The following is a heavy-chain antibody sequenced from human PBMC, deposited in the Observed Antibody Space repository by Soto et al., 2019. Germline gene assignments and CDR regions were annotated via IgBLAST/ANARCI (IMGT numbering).Heavy chain of an antibody. CDR1: GGSFIGYY. Sequence: SETLSLTCAVYGGSFIGYYWSWSRQPPWKGLEWIGEINHSGNTNYNPSLKSRVTISVDKSKNQFSLKLGSVTAADTAVYYCASQGLPYFDWSPTPLYYMDVWGKGTTVTVS. CDR2: INHSGNT. D-gene: IGHD3-9*01. CDR3: ASQGLPYFDWSPTPLYYMDV. V-gene: IGHV4-34*01. J-gene: IGHJ6*03.